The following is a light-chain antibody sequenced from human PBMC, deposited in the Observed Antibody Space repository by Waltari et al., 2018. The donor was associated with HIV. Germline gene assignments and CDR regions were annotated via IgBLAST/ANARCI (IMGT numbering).Light chain of an antibody. Sequence: SSALPQTPSVSVSPGQPATITCSGDALPRQYAHWYHQREGQAPLLVIFQDNKRPSGIPERFSASSSGTVLTLTISGVQTEDEGDYYCQTTDRNGVVAFGGGTKVTVL. CDR3: QTTDRNGVVA. J-gene: IGLJ2*01. CDR1: ALPRQY. CDR2: QDN. V-gene: IGLV3-25*03.